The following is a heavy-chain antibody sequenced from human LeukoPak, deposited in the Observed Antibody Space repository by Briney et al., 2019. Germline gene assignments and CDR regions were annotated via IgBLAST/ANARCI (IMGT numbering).Heavy chain of an antibody. J-gene: IGHJ4*02. CDR3: ARDRTSSGPPVYYFDY. CDR2: IRYDGSNK. V-gene: IGHV3-30*02. CDR1: GFTFSSYG. D-gene: IGHD3-22*01. Sequence: GGSLRLSCAASGFTFSSYGMHWVRQAPGKGLEWVAFIRYDGSNKYYADSVKGRFTISRDNSKNTLYLQKNSLRAEDTAVYYCARDRTSSGPPVYYFDYWGQGTLVTVSS.